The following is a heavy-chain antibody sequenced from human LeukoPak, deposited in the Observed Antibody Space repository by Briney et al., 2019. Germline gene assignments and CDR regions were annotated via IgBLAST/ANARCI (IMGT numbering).Heavy chain of an antibody. J-gene: IGHJ4*02. V-gene: IGHV1-2*02. CDR1: GYTFTGYY. CDR2: INPNSGGT. Sequence: ASVKVSCKASGYTFTGYYIHWVRQAPGQGLEWMGWINPNSGGTNYAQKFQGRVTMTRDTSISTAYMELSRPRSDDTAVYYCARGNSGWELGGYWGQGTLVTVSS. D-gene: IGHD1-26*01. CDR3: ARGNSGWELGGY.